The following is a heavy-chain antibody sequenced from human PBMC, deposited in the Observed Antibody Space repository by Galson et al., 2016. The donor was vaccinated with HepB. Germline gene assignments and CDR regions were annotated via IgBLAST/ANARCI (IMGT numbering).Heavy chain of an antibody. CDR2: INGDGSDT. CDR1: GFTLSSYW. Sequence: SLRLSCAASGFTLSSYWMHRVRQAPGKGLVWVSRINGDGSDTWYVDSVKGRFTISRDNAKNTLYLEMNSLRVEDTAVYYCARTFWSGYRAFDYWGQGTLVTVSS. J-gene: IGHJ4*02. V-gene: IGHV3-74*01. CDR3: ARTFWSGYRAFDY. D-gene: IGHD3-3*01.